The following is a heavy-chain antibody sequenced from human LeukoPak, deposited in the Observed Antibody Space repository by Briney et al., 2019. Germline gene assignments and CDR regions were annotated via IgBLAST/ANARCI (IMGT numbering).Heavy chain of an antibody. J-gene: IGHJ6*02. V-gene: IGHV1-18*01. CDR2: ISAYNGNT. D-gene: IGHD3-22*01. CDR1: GYTFTSYG. CDR3: ARDGGNYYDSSGYYTDYYYGMDV. Sequence: GASVKVSCKASGYTFTSYGISWVRQAPGQGLEWMGWISAYNGNTNYAQKLQGRVTMTTDTSTSTAYMELRSLRSDDTAVYYCARDGGNYYDSSGYYTDYYYGMDVWGQGTTVTVSS.